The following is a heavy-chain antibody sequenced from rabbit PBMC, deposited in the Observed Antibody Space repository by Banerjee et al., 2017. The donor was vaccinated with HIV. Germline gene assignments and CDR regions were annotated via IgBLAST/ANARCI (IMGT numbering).Heavy chain of an antibody. CDR2: IYTSSSGT. Sequence: QEQLEESGGGLVKPEGSLTLTCKASGFYFSSYYYMCWVRQAPGKGLVLIACIYTSSSGTSYEGWVTDRLTTTRSTSLTTLSLQINSLTAADTATYFCARDLAGVIGWNFNLWGQGTLVTVS. CDR1: GFYFSSYYY. CDR3: ARDLAGVIGWNFNL. J-gene: IGHJ4*01. D-gene: IGHD4-1*01. V-gene: IGHV1S43*01.